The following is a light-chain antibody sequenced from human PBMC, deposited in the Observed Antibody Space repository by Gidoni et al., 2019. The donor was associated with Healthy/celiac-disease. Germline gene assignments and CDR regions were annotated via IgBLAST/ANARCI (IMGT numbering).Light chain of an antibody. Sequence: VIWMTHSPSLLSSSTGDRVTISRRRSQGISSYLAWYQQKPGKAPGLLIYAASSLQSGVPSRFSGSGSGTDFTLTISCLQSEDFAAYYCQQYYSFPLTFGGGTKVEIK. J-gene: IGKJ4*01. V-gene: IGKV1D-8*01. CDR2: AAS. CDR3: QQYYSFPLT. CDR1: QGISSY.